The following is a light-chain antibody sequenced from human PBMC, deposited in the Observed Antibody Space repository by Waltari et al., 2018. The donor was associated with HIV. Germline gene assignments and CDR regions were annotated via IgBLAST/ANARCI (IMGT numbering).Light chain of an antibody. CDR1: SIDVGGYNY. V-gene: IGLV2-8*01. CDR2: EVT. J-gene: IGLJ3*02. Sequence: QSALTQPPSASGSPGQSVTIPCTGTSIDVGGYNYVSWYQQHPGKAPKLMIYEVTKRPSGVPDRFFGSKSGNTASLTVSGLQAEDEAIYYCSSYAGSLWVFGGGTRVTVL. CDR3: SSYAGSLWV.